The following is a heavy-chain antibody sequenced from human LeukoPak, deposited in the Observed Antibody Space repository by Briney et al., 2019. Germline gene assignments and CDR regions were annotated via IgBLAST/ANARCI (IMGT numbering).Heavy chain of an antibody. J-gene: IGHJ4*02. CDR3: VRDYVWETYEPDY. Sequence: GGSLRLSCAASGFTFSSYWMSLGRPAPGKRPELVANIKQDGSDKYYLDSVSGRFSISIDNDKNSLFLQMNSLRGEDTAVYYCVRDYVWETYEPDYWGRGTLVSVTS. V-gene: IGHV3-7*01. CDR2: IKQDGSDK. CDR1: GFTFSSYW. D-gene: IGHD3-16*01.